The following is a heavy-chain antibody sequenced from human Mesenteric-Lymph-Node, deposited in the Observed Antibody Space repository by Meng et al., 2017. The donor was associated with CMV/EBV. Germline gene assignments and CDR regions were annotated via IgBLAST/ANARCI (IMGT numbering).Heavy chain of an antibody. J-gene: IGHJ6*02. V-gene: IGHV4-59*01. Sequence: GSLRLSCTVSGGSINNYYWAWIRQPPGKGLEWIGHSYYSGITDYNPSLKSRVTISVDTSKNQVSLKLSSLTAADTAVYYCARFSATGAYYYGMDVWGQGTTVTVSS. CDR2: SYYSGIT. CDR3: ARFSATGAYYYGMDV. D-gene: IGHD1-1*01. CDR1: GGSINNYY.